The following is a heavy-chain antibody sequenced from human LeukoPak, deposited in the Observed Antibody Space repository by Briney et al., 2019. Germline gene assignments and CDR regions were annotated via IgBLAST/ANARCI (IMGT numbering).Heavy chain of an antibody. Sequence: GGSLRLSCAASGFTFSSYAMSWVRQAPGKGLEWVSAISGSGGSTYYADSVKGRFTISRDNSKNTLYLQMNSLRAEDTAVYYCARTSSSWYGGFDYWGQGTLVTVSS. V-gene: IGHV3-23*01. D-gene: IGHD6-13*01. CDR1: GFTFSSYA. CDR3: ARTSSSWYGGFDY. CDR2: ISGSGGST. J-gene: IGHJ4*02.